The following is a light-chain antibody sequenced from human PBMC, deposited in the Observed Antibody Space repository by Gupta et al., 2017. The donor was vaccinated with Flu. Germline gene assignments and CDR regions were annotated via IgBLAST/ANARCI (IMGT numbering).Light chain of an antibody. V-gene: IGLV2-14*01. J-gene: IGLJ1*01. CDR3: TSYTSSSTWV. CDR2: EVS. Sequence: QSALTQPASVSGSPGQSITISCTGTSSDVGSYNYVSWYQQHPDKAPNLIIYEVSNRPAGVSSRFSASKSGNTAFLNISGLQAEDDADYYCTSYTSSSTWVFGTGTKLTVL. CDR1: SSDVGSYNY.